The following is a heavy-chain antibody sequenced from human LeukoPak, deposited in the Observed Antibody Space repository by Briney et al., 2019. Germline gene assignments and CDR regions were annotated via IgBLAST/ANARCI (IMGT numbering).Heavy chain of an antibody. J-gene: IGHJ1*01. D-gene: IGHD3-22*01. CDR2: IYYSGRA. CDR3: ARRRYYDSTGYLD. CDR1: GGSISSSSYY. V-gene: IGHV4-39*01. Sequence: SETLSLTCSVSGGSISSSSYYWGWIRQPPGKGLEWIGEIYYSGRAYYNSSLKSRLTFSVETSWNQFSLTLSSVTAADTGVYYCARRRYYDSTGYLDWGQGTLVSVST.